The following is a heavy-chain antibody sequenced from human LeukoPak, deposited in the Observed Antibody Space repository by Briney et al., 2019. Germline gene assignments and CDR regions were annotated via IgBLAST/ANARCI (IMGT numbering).Heavy chain of an antibody. CDR2: ISSSGSTI. V-gene: IGHV3-11*01. CDR3: ARICRQRPHDAFDI. J-gene: IGHJ3*02. CDR1: GFTFSDYY. Sequence: PGGSLRLSCAASGFTFSDYYMSWIRQAPGKGLEWVSYISSSGSTIYYADSVKGRFTISRDNAKNSLYLQMNSLRAEDTAVYYCARICRQRPHDAFDIWGQGTMVTVSS. D-gene: IGHD6-25*01.